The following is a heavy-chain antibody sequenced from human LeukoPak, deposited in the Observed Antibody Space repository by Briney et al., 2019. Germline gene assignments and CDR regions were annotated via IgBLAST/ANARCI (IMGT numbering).Heavy chain of an antibody. CDR3: ARDESSRVTTTVTTYDY. Sequence: ASVKVSCKASGYTFTSYGISWVRQAPGQGLEWMGWISAYNGNTNYAQKLQGRVTMTTDTSTSTAYMELRSLRSDDTAVYYCARDESSRVTTTVTTYDYWGQGTLVTVSS. CDR1: GYTFTSYG. CDR2: ISAYNGNT. J-gene: IGHJ4*02. V-gene: IGHV1-18*01. D-gene: IGHD4-17*01.